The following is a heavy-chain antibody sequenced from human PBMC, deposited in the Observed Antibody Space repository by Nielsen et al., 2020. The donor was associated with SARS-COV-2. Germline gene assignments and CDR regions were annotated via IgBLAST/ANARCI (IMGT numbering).Heavy chain of an antibody. CDR1: GYTLTELS. CDR3: ATAPSEYSYGTYYYGMDV. V-gene: IGHV1-24*01. CDR2: FDPEDGET. D-gene: IGHD5-18*01. J-gene: IGHJ6*02. Sequence: ASVKVSCKVSGYTLTELSMHWVRQAPGKGLEWMGGFDPEDGETIYAQKFQGRVTMTEDTSTDTAYMELSSLRSEDTAVYYCATAPSEYSYGTYYYGMDVWGQGTTVTVSS.